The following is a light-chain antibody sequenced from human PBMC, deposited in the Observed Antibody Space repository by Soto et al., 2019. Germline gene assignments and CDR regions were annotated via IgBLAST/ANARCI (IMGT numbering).Light chain of an antibody. CDR3: QQRRNWPPLT. CDR1: QSVSTY. V-gene: IGKV3-11*01. CDR2: DAS. Sequence: EIVLTQSPATLSLSPGERATLSCRASQSVSTYLAWYQQKPGQAPRLLIYDASNRATGIPARFSGSGSGTDFTLTISSLEPEDFAVYYCQQRRNWPPLTFGGGTKVVIK. J-gene: IGKJ4*01.